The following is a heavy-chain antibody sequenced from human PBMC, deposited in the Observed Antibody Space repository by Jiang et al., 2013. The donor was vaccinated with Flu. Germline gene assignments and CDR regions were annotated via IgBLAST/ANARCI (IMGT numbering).Heavy chain of an antibody. J-gene: IGHJ6*02. Sequence: GAEVKKPGASVKVSCKASGYTFTGYYMHWVRQAPGQGLEWMGWINPNSGGTNYAQKFQGRVTMTRDTSISTAYMELSRLRSGDTAVYYCARDLKVVGAKYYYYGMDVWGQGTTVTVSS. CDR1: GYTFTGYY. D-gene: IGHD1-26*01. V-gene: IGHV1-2*02. CDR2: INPNSGGT. CDR3: ARDLKVVGAKYYYYGMDV.